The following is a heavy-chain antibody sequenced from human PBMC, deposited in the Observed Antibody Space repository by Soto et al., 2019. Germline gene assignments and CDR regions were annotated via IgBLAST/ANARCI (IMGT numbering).Heavy chain of an antibody. V-gene: IGHV1-69*02. CDR1: GGTFSSYT. CDR3: ARVPCGTYYWGCSAP. Sequence: QVQLVQSGAEVKKPGSSVKVSCKASGGTFSSYTISWVRQAPGQGLEWMGRIIPILGIANYAQKFQGRVTITAKKPTATAHGEVNSRRSGERALYSGARVPCGTYYWGCSAPGGRGPLVTASS. CDR2: IIPILGIA. J-gene: IGHJ5*02. D-gene: IGHD1-26*01.